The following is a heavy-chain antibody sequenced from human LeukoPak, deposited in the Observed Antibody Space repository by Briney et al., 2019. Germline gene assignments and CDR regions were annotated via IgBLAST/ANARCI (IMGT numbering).Heavy chain of an antibody. Sequence: SVKVSCKASGGTFSSYAISWVRQAPGQGLEWMGGIIPIFGTANYAQKFQGRVTITADESTSTAYMELSSLRSEDTAVYYCARLGWLQLLLDYWGQGTLVTVSS. D-gene: IGHD5-24*01. CDR2: IIPIFGTA. V-gene: IGHV1-69*13. CDR3: ARLGWLQLLLDY. J-gene: IGHJ4*02. CDR1: GGTFSSYA.